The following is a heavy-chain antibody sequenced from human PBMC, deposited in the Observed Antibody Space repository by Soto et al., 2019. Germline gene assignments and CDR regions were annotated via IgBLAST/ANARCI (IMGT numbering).Heavy chain of an antibody. V-gene: IGHV4-39*01. CDR1: VYSITSNSYY. CDR3: ARLNSGWYTYYYYYYGMDV. J-gene: IGHJ6*02. Sequence: SDNLILTSTLLVYSITSNSYYCDCIHKPPGKGLEWIGSIYYSGSTYYNPSLKSRVTISVDTSKNQFSLKLSSVTAADTAVYYCARLNSGWYTYYYYYYGMDVWGQGTTVS. D-gene: IGHD6-19*01. CDR2: IYYSGST.